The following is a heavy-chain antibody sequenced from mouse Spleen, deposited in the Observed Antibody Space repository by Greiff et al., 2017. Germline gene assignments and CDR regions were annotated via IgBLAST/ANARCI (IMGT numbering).Heavy chain of an antibody. CDR2: ISSGGGNT. J-gene: IGHJ2*01. V-gene: IGHV5-9*04. CDR1: GFTFSSYA. Sequence: DVKLVESGGGLVKLGGSLKLSCAASGFTFSSYAMSWVRQTPEKRLEWVATISSGGGNTYYPDSVKGRFTISRDNAKNTLYLQMSSLKSEDTAMYYCARHLTGTGGYFDYWGQGTTLTVSS. D-gene: IGHD4-1*01. CDR3: ARHLTGTGGYFDY.